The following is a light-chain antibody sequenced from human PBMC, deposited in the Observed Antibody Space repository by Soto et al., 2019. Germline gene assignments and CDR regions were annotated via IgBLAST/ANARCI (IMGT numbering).Light chain of an antibody. Sequence: EIMLTQSPATLSLSPGEIATLSCRASQSVSSFVSWYQQKPGQAPRLLIYDASIRAIGIPARFSGSGSGTDFTLTISSLEPEDFAVYYCQQRSNWPLTFGGGNKVEIK. CDR2: DAS. CDR3: QQRSNWPLT. CDR1: QSVSSF. V-gene: IGKV3-11*01. J-gene: IGKJ4*01.